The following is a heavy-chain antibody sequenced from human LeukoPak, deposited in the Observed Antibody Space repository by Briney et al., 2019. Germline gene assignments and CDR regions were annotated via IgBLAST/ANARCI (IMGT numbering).Heavy chain of an antibody. V-gene: IGHV3-23*01. D-gene: IGHD3-10*01. CDR1: GFTFSSYA. CDR3: AIPPLSGTGSSRPLAEMDV. J-gene: IGHJ6*02. CDR2: ISSTGGIT. Sequence: QPGGSLRLSCAASGFTFSSYAMSWVRQAPGKGLEWVSVISSTGGITHYADSVKGRFTISRDNARHSLYLEMNSLRAEDTAVYYCAIPPLSGTGSSRPLAEMDVWGQGTTVTVSS.